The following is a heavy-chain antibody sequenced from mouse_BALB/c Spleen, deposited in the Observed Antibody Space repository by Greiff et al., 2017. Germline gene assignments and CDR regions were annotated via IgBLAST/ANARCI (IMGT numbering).Heavy chain of an antibody. CDR1: GYSFTSYY. CDR2: IFPGSGNT. CDR3: ARYRYGGGYAMDY. D-gene: IGHD2-14*01. Sequence: VQLQQSGPELVKPGASVKISCKASGYSFTSYYIHWVKQRPGQGLEWIGWIFPGSGNTKYNEKFKGKATLTADTSSSTAYMQLSSLTSEDSAVYFCARYRYGGGYAMDYWGQGTSVTVSS. J-gene: IGHJ4*01. V-gene: IGHV1-66*01.